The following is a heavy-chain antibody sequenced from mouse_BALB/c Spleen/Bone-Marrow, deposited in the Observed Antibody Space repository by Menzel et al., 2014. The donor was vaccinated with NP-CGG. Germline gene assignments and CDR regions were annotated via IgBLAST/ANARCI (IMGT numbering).Heavy chain of an antibody. Sequence: LQQSGSELVRPGASVKLSCKASGYTFTSYWMHWVKQRHGQGLEWIGNIYPGSGSTNYDEKFKSKGTLTVDTSSSTAYMHLSSLTSEDSAVYYCTGGDGNYWYFDVWGAGTTVTVSS. D-gene: IGHD2-1*01. J-gene: IGHJ1*01. CDR1: GYTFTSYW. CDR2: IYPGSGST. CDR3: TGGDGNYWYFDV. V-gene: IGHV1S22*01.